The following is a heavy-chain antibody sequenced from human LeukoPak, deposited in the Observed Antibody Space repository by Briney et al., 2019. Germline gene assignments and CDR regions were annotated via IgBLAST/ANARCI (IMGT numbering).Heavy chain of an antibody. CDR1: GYSFSTYW. Sequence: GESLQISCKGSGYSFSTYWIGWVRQMPGKGLEWMGIIYPGDSDTRYSPSFQGQVTISADKSINTAYLQWSSLKASDTAMYYCARHASVGLRFYYYYMDVWAKGTTVTVSS. D-gene: IGHD1-26*01. CDR2: IYPGDSDT. CDR3: ARHASVGLRFYYYYMDV. J-gene: IGHJ6*03. V-gene: IGHV5-51*01.